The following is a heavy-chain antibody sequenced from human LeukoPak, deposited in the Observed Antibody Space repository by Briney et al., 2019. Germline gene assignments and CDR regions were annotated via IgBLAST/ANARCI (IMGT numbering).Heavy chain of an antibody. CDR1: GFTFSSYG. CDR2: IRYDGSNK. CDR3: AKNPYCSSTSCYRVYYYYYMDV. V-gene: IGHV3-30*02. D-gene: IGHD2-2*02. J-gene: IGHJ6*03. Sequence: PGGSLRLSCAASGFTFSSYGMHWVRQAPGKGLEWVAFIRYDGSNKYYADSVKGRFTISRDNSKNTLYLQMNSLRAEDTAVYYCAKNPYCSSTSCYRVYYYYYMDVWGKGTTVTVSS.